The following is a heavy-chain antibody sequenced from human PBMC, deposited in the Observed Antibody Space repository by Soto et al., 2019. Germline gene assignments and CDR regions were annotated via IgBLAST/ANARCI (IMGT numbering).Heavy chain of an antibody. CDR2: IYWDDDK. CDR1: GFSLSTSGVG. V-gene: IGHV2-5*02. CDR3: AHRRGWSSPLAIYACGFDY. Sequence: QITLKESGPTLVKPTQTLTLTCTFSGFSLSTSGVGVGWIRQPPGKALEWLALIYWDDDKRYSPSLKSRLTITKDTSKNQVVLTMTNMDPVDTATYYCAHRRGWSSPLAIYACGFDYWGQGTLVTVSS. J-gene: IGHJ4*02. D-gene: IGHD3-16*01.